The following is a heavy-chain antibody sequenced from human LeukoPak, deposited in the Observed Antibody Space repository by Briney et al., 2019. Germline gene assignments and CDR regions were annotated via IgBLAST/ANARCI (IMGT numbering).Heavy chain of an antibody. CDR3: ARENAYYCGGDCYSPDY. J-gene: IGHJ4*02. Sequence: PSETLSLTCTVSGYSLSSGYYWGWIRQPPGKAMEWIGSFYSSGITYYNSTLKSRVTISVDMSQNKFSLNLNSVTAADTAVYYCARENAYYCGGDCYSPDYWGQGTLVTVSS. CDR1: GYSLSSGYY. CDR2: FYSSGIT. D-gene: IGHD2-21*02. V-gene: IGHV4-38-2*02.